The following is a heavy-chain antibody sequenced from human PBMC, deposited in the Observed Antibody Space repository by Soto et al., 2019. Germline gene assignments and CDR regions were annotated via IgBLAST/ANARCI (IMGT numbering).Heavy chain of an antibody. CDR1: GFTFSNYA. D-gene: IGHD3-9*01. Sequence: PGGSLRLSCAASGFTFSNYAMSWVRQAPGKGLEWVSASSGGGGSTYYADSVKGRFTISRDNSKNTLYLQMNSLRAEDTAVYYCAKIAYYDILTGSRKYNWFDPWGQGTLVTVSS. CDR3: AKIAYYDILTGSRKYNWFDP. V-gene: IGHV3-23*01. CDR2: SSGGGGST. J-gene: IGHJ5*02.